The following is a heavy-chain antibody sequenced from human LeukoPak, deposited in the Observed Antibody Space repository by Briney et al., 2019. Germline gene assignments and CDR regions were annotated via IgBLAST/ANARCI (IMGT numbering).Heavy chain of an antibody. J-gene: IGHJ4*02. CDR2: IYYSGST. V-gene: IGHV4-39*01. Sequence: SETLSLTCTVSGGSISSSSYYWGWIRQPPGKGLEWIGSIYYSGSTYYNPSLKSRVTISVDTSKNQFSLKLSSVTAADTAVYYCASEVGATRNFDYWGQGTLVTVSS. D-gene: IGHD1-26*01. CDR1: GGSISSSSYY. CDR3: ASEVGATRNFDY.